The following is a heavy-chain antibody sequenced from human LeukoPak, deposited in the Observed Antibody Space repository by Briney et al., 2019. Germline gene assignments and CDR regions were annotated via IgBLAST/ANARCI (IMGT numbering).Heavy chain of an antibody. CDR1: GGTFSSYA. CDR3: ARGGEYYYDSSGYQGPSSLYYFDY. CDR2: IIPIFGTA. Sequence: SVKVSCKASGGTFSSYAISWVRQAPGQGLEWMGRIIPIFGTANYAQKFQGRVTITTDESTSTAYMELSSLRSEDTAVYYCARGGEYYYDSSGYQGPSSLYYFDYWGQGTLVTVSS. V-gene: IGHV1-69*05. J-gene: IGHJ4*02. D-gene: IGHD3-22*01.